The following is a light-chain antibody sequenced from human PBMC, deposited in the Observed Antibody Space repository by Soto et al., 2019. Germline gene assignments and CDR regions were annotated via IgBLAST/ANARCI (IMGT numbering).Light chain of an antibody. Sequence: EIVLTQSPGTLSLSPGERATLSCRASQSISSNYLAWYQQRPGQAPRLLIFGASYRSTGIPDRFSGSGSGPDFPLTISRLEPEGFAVYYCQRYSSSPPEFTFGPGTKVDSK. CDR3: QRYSSSPPEFT. CDR2: GAS. CDR1: QSISSNY. V-gene: IGKV3-20*01. J-gene: IGKJ3*01.